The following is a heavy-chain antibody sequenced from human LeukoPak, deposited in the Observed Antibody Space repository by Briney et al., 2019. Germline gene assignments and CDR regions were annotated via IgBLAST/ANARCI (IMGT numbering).Heavy chain of an antibody. D-gene: IGHD3-22*01. CDR3: AKDFSGGYYYFDF. CDR2: ISGSGGST. CDR1: GFTFSSYA. J-gene: IGHJ4*02. V-gene: IGHV3-23*01. Sequence: GGSLRLSCAASGFTFSSYAMSWVRQAPGKGLEWVSVISGSGGSTYYADSVKGRFTISRDNSKNTLYLQMNSLRAEDTAVYYCAKDFSGGYYYFDFWGQGTLVTVSS.